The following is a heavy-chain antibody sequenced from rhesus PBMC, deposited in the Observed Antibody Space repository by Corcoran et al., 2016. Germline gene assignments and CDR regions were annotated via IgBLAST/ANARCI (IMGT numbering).Heavy chain of an antibody. Sequence: QVQLQESGPGLVKPSATLSLTCAVFRGFIGAYYWGWLRQVPGKGLEWMGYIAGKNGVTDFNASLRGRVSISMDTSKNQFSLELRSVTAADTALYYCARAGPYSDHAESFELWGRGDQVIVSS. J-gene: IGHJ1*01. CDR1: RGFIGAYY. CDR3: ARAGPYSDHAESFEL. D-gene: IGHD5-24*01. V-gene: IGHV4-165*01. CDR2: IAGKNGVT.